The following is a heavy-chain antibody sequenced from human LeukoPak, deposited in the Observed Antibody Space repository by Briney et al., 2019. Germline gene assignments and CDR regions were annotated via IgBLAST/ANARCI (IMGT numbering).Heavy chain of an antibody. D-gene: IGHD5-12*01. J-gene: IGHJ4*02. CDR1: GFTFSSYA. CDR3: ARDRGYDPHYYFDY. V-gene: IGHV3-33*01. CDR2: IWYDGNKK. Sequence: GGSLRLSWAASGFTFSSYAMHWVRQAPAKGLQWVALIWYDGNKKYFEDSVKGRFTISRDNSKNTLYLQMNSLRAEDTAVYYCARDRGYDPHYYFDYWGQGTLVTVSS.